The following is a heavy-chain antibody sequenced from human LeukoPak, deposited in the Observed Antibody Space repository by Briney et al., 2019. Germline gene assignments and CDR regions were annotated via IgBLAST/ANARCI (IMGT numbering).Heavy chain of an antibody. Sequence: ASVKVSCKAYGYTFTSFAIHWVRQAPGQRLEWMGWINAGNGNTKYSQKFQGRVTITRHTSARTAYMELSSLRSEDTAVYYCARDPRWWFQFDYWGQGTLVSVSS. CDR1: GYTFTSFA. J-gene: IGHJ4*02. D-gene: IGHD2-15*01. CDR3: ARDPRWWFQFDY. V-gene: IGHV1-3*01. CDR2: INAGNGNT.